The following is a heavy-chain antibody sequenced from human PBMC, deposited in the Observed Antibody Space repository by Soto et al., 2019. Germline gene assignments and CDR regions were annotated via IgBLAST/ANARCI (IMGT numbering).Heavy chain of an antibody. CDR3: ARASASSKLRGVVIN. D-gene: IGHD3-10*01. CDR1: GASIITDNW. Sequence: QVQLQESGPGLVKPSGTLSLTCALSGASIITDNWWSWVRQPPGKEMEWIGEIYHSGNTNFNPSAKSRVTRSVDTSKDQFSLTVSSVTAADTAIYYCARASASSKLRGVVINWGQGTLVTVSS. V-gene: IGHV4-4*02. CDR2: IYHSGNT. J-gene: IGHJ4*02.